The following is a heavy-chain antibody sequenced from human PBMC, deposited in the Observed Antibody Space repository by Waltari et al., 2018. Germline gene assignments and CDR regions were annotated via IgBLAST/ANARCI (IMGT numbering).Heavy chain of an antibody. V-gene: IGHV1-3*01. CDR1: GYTLTHFT. CDR3: ARELWDLPSYFDY. J-gene: IGHJ4*02. CDR2: INADNGDT. Sequence: VQLVQSGAEVKKHGASVKISCKDGGYTLTHFTVHWLRQAPGEGLEWMGRINADNGDTKYSHKFQDRLTITRDTSATTLYMELSSLRSEDTAVYFCARELWDLPSYFDYWGQGTLVTVSS. D-gene: IGHD1-26*01.